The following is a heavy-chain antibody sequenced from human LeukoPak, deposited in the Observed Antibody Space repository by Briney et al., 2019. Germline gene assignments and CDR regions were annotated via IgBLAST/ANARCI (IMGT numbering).Heavy chain of an antibody. CDR1: GFTFSSYA. CDR3: AREVRAIYYYYGMDV. CDR2: ISYDGGNK. Sequence: GRSLRLSCAASGFTFSSYAMHWVRQAPGKGLEWVAVISYDGGNKYYADSVKGRFTISRDNSKNTLYLQMNSLRAEDTAVYYCAREVRAIYYYYGMDVWGQGTTVTVSS. V-gene: IGHV3-30-3*01. J-gene: IGHJ6*02.